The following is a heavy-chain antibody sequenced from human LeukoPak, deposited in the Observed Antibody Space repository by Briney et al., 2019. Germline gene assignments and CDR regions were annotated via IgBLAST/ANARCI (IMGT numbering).Heavy chain of an antibody. V-gene: IGHV1-69*05. CDR3: AKDLGKFGDLSNVFDI. Sequence: SVKVSCKASGGTFSNSALNWVRQAPGQGLEWMGGFIPIFGTANYAQKFQGRVTITTDEFTSTAYMELSSLRSEDTAIYYCAKDLGKFGDLSNVFDIWGQGTMVTVSS. CDR2: FIPIFGTA. D-gene: IGHD3-10*01. J-gene: IGHJ3*02. CDR1: GGTFSNSA.